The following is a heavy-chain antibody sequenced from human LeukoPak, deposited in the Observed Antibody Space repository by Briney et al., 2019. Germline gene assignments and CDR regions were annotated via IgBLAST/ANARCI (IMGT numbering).Heavy chain of an antibody. D-gene: IGHD1-26*01. V-gene: IGHV3-74*01. CDR3: ARDYGGSHYFDY. CDR1: GFTSSSYW. Sequence: GGSLRLSCAASGFTSSSYWMHWVRQVPGKGLVWVSRINSDGSSTSYADSVKGRFTISRDNAKNSLYLQMNSLRAEDTAVYYCARDYGGSHYFDYWGQGTLVTVSS. J-gene: IGHJ4*02. CDR2: INSDGSST.